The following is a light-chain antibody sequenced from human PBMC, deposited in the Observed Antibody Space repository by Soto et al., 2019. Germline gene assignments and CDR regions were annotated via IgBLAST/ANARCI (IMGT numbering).Light chain of an antibody. CDR3: QQYNSSPYT. V-gene: IGKV1-5*01. CDR2: DAS. Sequence: DIQMTQSPSTLSASVGDRVTITCRASQRFSTWLAWYQQKPGKAPRLLIYDASSLEGGVPSRFSGRGSGTEFTLTISGLQPDDFATYYCQQYNSSPYTFGQGTKVDIK. CDR1: QRFSTW. J-gene: IGKJ2*01.